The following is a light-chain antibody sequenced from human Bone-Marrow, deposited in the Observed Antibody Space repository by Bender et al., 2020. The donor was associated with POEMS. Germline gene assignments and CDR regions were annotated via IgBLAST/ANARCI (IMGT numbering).Light chain of an antibody. V-gene: IGLV2-11*01. CDR1: SSDAGA. J-gene: IGLJ3*02. Sequence: QSALTQPRSVSGSPGQSVTISCTGASSDAGASWYQLHPGKAPKFMIYDVNKRPSGVPDRFSGSKSGNTASLTISGLQAEDEADFYCCSYADNSVWVFGGGTKLTVL. CDR3: CSYADNSVWV. CDR2: DVN.